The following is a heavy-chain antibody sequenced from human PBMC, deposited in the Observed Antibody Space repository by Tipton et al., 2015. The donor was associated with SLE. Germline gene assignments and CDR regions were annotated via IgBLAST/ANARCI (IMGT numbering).Heavy chain of an antibody. CDR3: ARALSGYSYGAALDY. CDR1: GFIFSSYG. Sequence: GSLRLSCVASGFIFSSYGMHWVRQAPGKGLEWVSSISSRRTYIYYAGSVQGRFTISRDDSKSSLYLQMDSLRAEDTAVYYCARALSGYSYGAALDYWGQGTLVTVSS. CDR2: ISSRRTYI. J-gene: IGHJ4*02. V-gene: IGHV3-21*01. D-gene: IGHD5-12*01.